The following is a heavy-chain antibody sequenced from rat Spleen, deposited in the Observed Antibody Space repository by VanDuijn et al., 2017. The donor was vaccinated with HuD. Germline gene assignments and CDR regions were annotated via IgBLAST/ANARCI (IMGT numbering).Heavy chain of an antibody. CDR3: ARHRNYGGIPFDY. J-gene: IGHJ2*01. D-gene: IGHD1-11*01. V-gene: IGHV5-25*01. CDR2: IRTGGGDT. CDR1: GFTFSMYY. Sequence: EVQLVESGGGLVQPGRSMKLSCAASGFTFSMYYMAWVRQAPTKGLEWVASIRTGGGDTYYRDSVRGRFTLSRDNAKSTLYLQMDSLRSEDTATYYCARHRNYGGIPFDYWAQGVMVTVSS.